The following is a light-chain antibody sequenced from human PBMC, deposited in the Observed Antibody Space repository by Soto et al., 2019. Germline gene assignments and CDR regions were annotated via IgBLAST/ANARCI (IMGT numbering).Light chain of an antibody. Sequence: QSALTQPASVSGSHGQSITISCTGTSSDVGAYNYVSWFQQHPGKAPKLMIYEVSYRPSGVSDRFSGSKSGNTASLTISGLQAEDEADYYCSSYTDSITLEVFGTGTKVTVL. CDR2: EVS. CDR3: SSYTDSITLEV. CDR1: SSDVGAYNY. V-gene: IGLV2-14*01. J-gene: IGLJ1*01.